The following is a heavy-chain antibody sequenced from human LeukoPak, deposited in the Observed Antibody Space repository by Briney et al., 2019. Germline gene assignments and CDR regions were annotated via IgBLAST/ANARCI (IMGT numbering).Heavy chain of an antibody. D-gene: IGHD2-21*02. Sequence: PSETLSLTCTVSGGSISSYYWSWIRQPPGKGLEWIGYIYYSGSNNYNPSLKSRVTISVDTSKNQFSLKLSSVTAADTAVYYCARNSDPNWYGMDVWGQGTTVTVSS. CDR3: ARNSDPNWYGMDV. J-gene: IGHJ6*02. CDR1: GGSISSYY. CDR2: IYYSGSN. V-gene: IGHV4-59*01.